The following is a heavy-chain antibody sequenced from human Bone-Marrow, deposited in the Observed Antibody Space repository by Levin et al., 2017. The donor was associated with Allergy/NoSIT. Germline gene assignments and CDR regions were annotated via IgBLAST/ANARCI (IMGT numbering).Heavy chain of an antibody. D-gene: IGHD2-2*01. V-gene: IGHV3-30*03. J-gene: IGHJ4*02. CDR2: ISFDGSKK. CDR1: GFIFSSYG. CDR3: ARAIVPASIGTLGY. Sequence: GGSLRLSCTASGFIFSSYGIHWVRQAPGKGLEWVAIISFDGSKKYYADSVKGRFTISRDDSKNSLYLQMNSLRPEDTAIYYCARAIVPASIGTLGYWGQGTLVTVSS.